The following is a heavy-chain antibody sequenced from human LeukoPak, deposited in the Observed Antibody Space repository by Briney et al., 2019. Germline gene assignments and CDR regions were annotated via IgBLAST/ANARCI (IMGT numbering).Heavy chain of an antibody. CDR3: ARAAVAAVAHFDS. CDR1: GYTLTGYG. CDR2: ISGYNGNR. J-gene: IGHJ4*02. Sequence: GASVKVSCKASGYTLTGYGFSWVRQAPGRGLEWMGWISGYNGNRNYARKFQDRLAMTTDTSTSTAYLELRSLTSDDTGVYFCARAAVAAVAHFDSWGQGTLVTVSS. V-gene: IGHV1-18*01. D-gene: IGHD6-13*01.